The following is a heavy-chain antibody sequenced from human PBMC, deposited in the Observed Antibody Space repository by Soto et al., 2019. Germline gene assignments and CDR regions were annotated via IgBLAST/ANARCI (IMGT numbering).Heavy chain of an antibody. V-gene: IGHV1-69*02. Sequence: QVQLVQSGAEVKKPGSSVKVSCKASGGTFSSYTISWVRQAPGQGLEWMGRIIPILGIANYAQKFQGRGTITADKSTSTAYMELSSLRSEDTAVYYCAAGYSSILDSWGQGTLVTVSS. J-gene: IGHJ4*02. CDR2: IIPILGIA. D-gene: IGHD6-13*01. CDR3: AAGYSSILDS. CDR1: GGTFSSYT.